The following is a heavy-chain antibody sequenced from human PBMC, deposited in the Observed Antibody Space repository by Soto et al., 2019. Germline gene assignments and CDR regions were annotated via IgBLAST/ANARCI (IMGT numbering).Heavy chain of an antibody. J-gene: IGHJ6*02. D-gene: IGHD5-18*01. V-gene: IGHV1-18*04. CDR1: GYTFTSYG. Sequence: GASVKVSCKASGYTFTSYGISWLRQAPGQGLEWMGWISAYNGNTNYAQKLQGRVTMTTDTSTSTAYMELRSLRSDDTAVYYCARFRLVDTAMVYYYYYGMDVWGQGTTVTVSS. CDR2: ISAYNGNT. CDR3: ARFRLVDTAMVYYYYYGMDV.